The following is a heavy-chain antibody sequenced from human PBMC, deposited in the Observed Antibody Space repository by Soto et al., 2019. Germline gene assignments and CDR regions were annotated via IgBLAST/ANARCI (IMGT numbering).Heavy chain of an antibody. J-gene: IGHJ6*02. Sequence: SETLSLTCTVSGASVTGFYWSWIRQPPGKGLEWIGYVFHSGSSNYNPSLKSRVTISVDTYKSQISLRLTSVTAADTAVYYCASSSLYGMDVWGQGTTVTVSS. CDR1: GASVTGFY. CDR2: VFHSGSS. V-gene: IGHV4-59*08. CDR3: ASSSLYGMDV.